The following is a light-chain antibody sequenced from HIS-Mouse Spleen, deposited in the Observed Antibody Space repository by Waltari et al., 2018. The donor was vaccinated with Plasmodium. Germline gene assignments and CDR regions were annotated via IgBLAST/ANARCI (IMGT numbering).Light chain of an antibody. CDR2: GAS. Sequence: ELVLTQSPGTLSLSPGDRATLSGRASQSVSSSYLAWYQQKPGQAPRLLIYGASSRATGIPDRFSGSGSGTDFTLTISRLEPEDFAVYYCQQYGSSPYTFGQGTKLEIK. CDR3: QQYGSSPYT. V-gene: IGKV3-20*01. CDR1: QSVSSSY. J-gene: IGKJ2*01.